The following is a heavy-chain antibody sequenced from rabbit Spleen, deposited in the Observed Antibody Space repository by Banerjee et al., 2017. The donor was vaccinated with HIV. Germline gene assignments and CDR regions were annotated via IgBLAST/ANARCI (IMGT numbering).Heavy chain of an antibody. CDR2: IDLVFGVT. CDR3: VRDQAGDGDHGPYYLNF. Sequence: QSLEESGGGLVQPGGSLKLSCKASGFDFSNYGVSWVRQAPGKGLEWIGYIDLVFGVTYYATWVNGRFTISSHNAQNTLYLQLSSLTAADTATYFCVRDQAGDGDHGPYYLNFWGPGTLVTVS. CDR1: GFDFSNYG. J-gene: IGHJ4*01. D-gene: IGHD2-1*01. V-gene: IGHV1S7*01.